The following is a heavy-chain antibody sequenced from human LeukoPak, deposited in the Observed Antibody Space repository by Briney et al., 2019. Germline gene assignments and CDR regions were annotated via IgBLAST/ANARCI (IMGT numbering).Heavy chain of an antibody. D-gene: IGHD1-26*01. CDR2: IIPIFGTA. Sequence: ASVKVSRKASGGTFSSYAISWVRQAPGQGLEWMGGIIPIFGTANYAQKFQGRVTITADESTSTAYMELSSLRSEDTAVYYCARDRGIVGARGPFDPWGQGTLVTVSS. J-gene: IGHJ5*02. CDR1: GGTFSSYA. CDR3: ARDRGIVGARGPFDP. V-gene: IGHV1-69*13.